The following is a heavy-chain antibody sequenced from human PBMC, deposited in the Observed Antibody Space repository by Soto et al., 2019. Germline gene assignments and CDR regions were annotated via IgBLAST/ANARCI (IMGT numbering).Heavy chain of an antibody. CDR1: GGSISSSSYY. CDR3: ARRGRGSSWYYFDY. Sequence: QLQLQESGPGLVKPSETLSLTCTVSGGSISSSSYYWGWIRQPPGKGLEWIGSIYYSGSTYYNPSLKRRVTISVATSKNQFSLKLSSVTAADTAVYYCARRGRGSSWYYFDYWGQGTLVTVSS. V-gene: IGHV4-39*01. J-gene: IGHJ4*02. CDR2: IYYSGST. D-gene: IGHD6-13*01.